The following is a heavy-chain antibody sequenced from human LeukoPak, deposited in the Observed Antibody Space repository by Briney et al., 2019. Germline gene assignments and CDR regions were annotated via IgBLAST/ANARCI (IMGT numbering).Heavy chain of an antibody. D-gene: IGHD2-21*02. CDR3: ARSYCGGDCYSLYAYYYYYGMDV. Sequence: SVKVSCKASGGTFSSYAISWVRQAPGQGLEWMGGIIPIFGTANYAQKFQGRVTITADESTSTAYMELSSLRSEDTAVYYCARSYCGGDCYSLYAYYYYYGMDVWGQGTTVTVSS. CDR1: GGTFSSYA. J-gene: IGHJ6*02. CDR2: IIPIFGTA. V-gene: IGHV1-69*13.